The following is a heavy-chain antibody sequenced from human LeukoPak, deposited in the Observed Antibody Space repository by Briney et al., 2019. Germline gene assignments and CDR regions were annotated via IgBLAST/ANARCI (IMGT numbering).Heavy chain of an antibody. CDR1: GFTFGNSW. V-gene: IGHV3-7*01. D-gene: IGHD3-3*02. CDR2: IKQDGSDT. Sequence: GGSLRLSCAGSGFTFGNSWMNWFRQAPGKGLEWVAHIKQDGSDTYADSVKGRFTISRDIAKTSLFLHMNSLTTEDSAVYYCAREHSSHFTWGQGTLVTVSS. CDR3: AREHSSHFT. J-gene: IGHJ4*02.